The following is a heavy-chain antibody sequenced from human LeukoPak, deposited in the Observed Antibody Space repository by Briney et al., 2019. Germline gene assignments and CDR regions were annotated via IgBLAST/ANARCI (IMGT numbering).Heavy chain of an antibody. Sequence: PRGCLTLSCAASGFTFTDYWMTWVRQVPGKGLEWVANIHKAGTESYYVDSVKGRFAISRDNAKNSLFLQLSSLIVDDTAVYYCARVGTWELQRVFDYWGQGTLVTVSS. J-gene: IGHJ4*02. CDR2: IHKAGTES. D-gene: IGHD1-26*01. CDR1: GFTFTDYW. V-gene: IGHV3-7*01. CDR3: ARVGTWELQRVFDY.